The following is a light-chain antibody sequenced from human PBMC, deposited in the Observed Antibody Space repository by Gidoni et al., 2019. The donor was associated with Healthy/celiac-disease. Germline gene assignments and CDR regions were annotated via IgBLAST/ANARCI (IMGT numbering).Light chain of an antibody. J-gene: IGKJ3*01. CDR2: GAS. CDR1: QSVSSSY. Sequence: EIVFTQSPGTLSLSPGERATLSCRASQSVSSSYLAWYHQKPGQAPRLLIYGASSRATGIPDRFSGSGSGTDFTLTISRLEPEDFAVHYCQQYGSSFXPXTKVDIK. V-gene: IGKV3-20*01. CDR3: QQYGSS.